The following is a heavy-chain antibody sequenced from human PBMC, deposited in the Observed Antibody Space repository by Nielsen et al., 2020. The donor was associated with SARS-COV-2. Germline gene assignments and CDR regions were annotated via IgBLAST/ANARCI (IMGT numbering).Heavy chain of an antibody. Sequence: GGSLRLSCAASGFTFSSYAMHWVRQAPGKGLEWVAVISYDGSNKYYADSVKGRFTISRDNSKNTLYLQMNSLRAEDTAVYYCARDHAVADSNHYWGQGTLVTVSS. CDR3: ARDHAVADSNHY. CDR1: GFTFSSYA. V-gene: IGHV3-30-3*01. D-gene: IGHD6-19*01. CDR2: ISYDGSNK. J-gene: IGHJ4*02.